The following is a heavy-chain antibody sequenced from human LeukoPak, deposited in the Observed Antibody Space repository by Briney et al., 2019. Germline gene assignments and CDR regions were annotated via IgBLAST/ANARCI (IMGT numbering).Heavy chain of an antibody. CDR1: GFTFSSYS. J-gene: IGHJ5*02. D-gene: IGHD3-3*01. CDR2: IYSGGST. Sequence: GGSLRLSCAASGFTFSSYSMNWVRQAPGKGLEWVSVIYSGGSTYYADSVKGRFTISRDNSKNTLYLQMNSLRAEDTAVYYCARSDPRYDFWSGYYTGMLDPWGQGTLVTVSS. V-gene: IGHV3-53*01. CDR3: ARSDPRYDFWSGYYTGMLDP.